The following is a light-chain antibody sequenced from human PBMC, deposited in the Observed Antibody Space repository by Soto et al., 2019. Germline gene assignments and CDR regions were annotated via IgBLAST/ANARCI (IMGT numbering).Light chain of an antibody. Sequence: EIVLTQSPGTLSLSPGERATLSCRASQSVSSSYLAWYQQKPVQAPRLLIYGASSRATGIPDRFSGSGSGTDFTLTISRLEPEDFGVYYCQQYGSSPPLTFGGGTKVEIK. J-gene: IGKJ4*01. CDR3: QQYGSSPPLT. V-gene: IGKV3-20*01. CDR1: QSVSSSY. CDR2: GAS.